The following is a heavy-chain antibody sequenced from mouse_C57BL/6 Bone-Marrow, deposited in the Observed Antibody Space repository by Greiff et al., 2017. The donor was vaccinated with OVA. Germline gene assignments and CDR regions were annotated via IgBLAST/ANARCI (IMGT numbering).Heavy chain of an antibody. D-gene: IGHD1-1*01. CDR1: GYTFTSYW. J-gene: IGHJ2*01. CDR3: ARDYYYGSSYVGFDY. Sequence: VQLQQPGAELVRPGTSVKLSCKASGYTFTSYWMHWVKQRPGQGLEWIGVIDPSDSYTNYNQKFKGKATITADTSSNTAYLQLSSLTSEDTAVYYCARDYYYGSSYVGFDYWGQGTTLTVSS. V-gene: IGHV1-59*01. CDR2: IDPSDSYT.